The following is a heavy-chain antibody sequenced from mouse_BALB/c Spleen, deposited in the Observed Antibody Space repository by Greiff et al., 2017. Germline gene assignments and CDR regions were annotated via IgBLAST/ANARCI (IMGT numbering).Heavy chain of an antibody. D-gene: IGHD1-2*01. CDR1: GFTFTDYY. J-gene: IGHJ4*01. CDR3: ARLTTALYYAMDY. V-gene: IGHV7-3*02. CDR2: IRNKANGYTT. Sequence: EVHLVESGGGLVQPGGSLRLSCATSGFTFTDYYMSWVRQPPGKALEWLGFIRNKANGYTTEYSASVKGRFTISRDNSQSILYLQMNTLRAEDSATYYCARLTTALYYAMDYWGQGTSVTVSS.